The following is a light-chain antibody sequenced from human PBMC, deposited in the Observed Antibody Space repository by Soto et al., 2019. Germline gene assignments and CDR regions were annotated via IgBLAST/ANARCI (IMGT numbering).Light chain of an antibody. V-gene: IGKV3-20*01. CDR1: QSLADNY. CDR3: QQYGSSPRT. J-gene: IGKJ1*01. Sequence: EVVLTQSPGTLSLSPGDRAALSCRASQSLADNYLAWYQQKPGQAPRLLMYGASTRLTGIPDRFSGSGSGTDFTLIVSRLEPEDFAVYYCQQYGSSPRTFGQGTKVEIQ. CDR2: GAS.